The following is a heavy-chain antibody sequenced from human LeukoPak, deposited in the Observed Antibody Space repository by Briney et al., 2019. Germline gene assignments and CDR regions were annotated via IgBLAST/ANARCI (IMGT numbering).Heavy chain of an antibody. J-gene: IGHJ5*02. D-gene: IGHD3-3*01. CDR2: IYYSGST. CDR1: GGSISSGDYY. CDR3: ARGDLKLRFLEWSINWFDP. V-gene: IGHV4-30-4*08. Sequence: PSETLSLTCTVSGGSISSGDYYWSWIRQPPGKGLEWIGYIYYSGSTYYNPSLKSRVTISVDTSKNQFSLKLSSVTAADTAVYYCARGDLKLRFLEWSINWFDPWGQEPWSPSPQ.